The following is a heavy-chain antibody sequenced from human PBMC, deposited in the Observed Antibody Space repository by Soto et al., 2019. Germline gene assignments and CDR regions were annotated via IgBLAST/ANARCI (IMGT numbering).Heavy chain of an antibody. J-gene: IGHJ4*02. Sequence: QLQLQESGPGLVKPSETLSLTCTVSGGSISSSTDHWAWIRQPPGKGLEWIESIYYTGTTYYSPALKSRVTISVDSSKNHFSLQLSSVTAADKAVYFCSIERESASEHWGQGTLVTVS. CDR3: SIERESASEH. CDR1: GGSISSSTDH. CDR2: IYYTGTT. V-gene: IGHV4-39*02.